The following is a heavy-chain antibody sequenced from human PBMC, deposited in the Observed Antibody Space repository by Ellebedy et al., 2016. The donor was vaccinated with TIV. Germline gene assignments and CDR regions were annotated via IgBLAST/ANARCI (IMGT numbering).Heavy chain of an antibody. J-gene: IGHJ4*02. D-gene: IGHD3-9*01. CDR2: ISRSSTYT. V-gene: IGHV3-21*06. CDR1: GFTFSSYS. Sequence: GGSLRLXXAASGFTFSSYSINWVRQAPGKGLEWVASISRSSTYTFYSDSVKGRFTISRDNAKNSVYLQMNSLRAEDTALYYCARLREDYNSLTGYYRKNFDYWGQGTLVTVSS. CDR3: ARLREDYNSLTGYYRKNFDY.